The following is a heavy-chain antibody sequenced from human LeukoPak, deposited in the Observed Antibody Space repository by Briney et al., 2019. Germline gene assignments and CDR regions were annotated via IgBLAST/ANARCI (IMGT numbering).Heavy chain of an antibody. V-gene: IGHV4-59*12. CDR3: ARAGPDHYSFDY. Sequence: PSETLSLTCTVSGGSISSYYWSWIRQPPGKGLEWIGYIYYSGSTNYNPSLKSRVTISVDTSKNQFSLKLSSVTAADTAVYYCARAGPDHYSFDYWGQGTLVTVSS. CDR1: GGSISSYY. J-gene: IGHJ4*02. CDR2: IYYSGST. D-gene: IGHD2-15*01.